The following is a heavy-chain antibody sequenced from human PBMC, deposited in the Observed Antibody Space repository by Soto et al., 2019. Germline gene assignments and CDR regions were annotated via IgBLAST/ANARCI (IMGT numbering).Heavy chain of an antibody. V-gene: IGHV4-4*07. D-gene: IGHD3-16*01. Sequence: SETLSLTCTFSGGSISSYYWNWIRQPAGKGLEWIGLVYSSGRTKYNPSLKSRVTVSVDTSKNQFSLKLSSVTAADTAVYYCARDTMGGSSQSSYYYYGMDVWGQGTTVTVS. CDR2: VYSSGRT. CDR3: ARDTMGGSSQSSYYYYGMDV. CDR1: GGSISSYY. J-gene: IGHJ6*02.